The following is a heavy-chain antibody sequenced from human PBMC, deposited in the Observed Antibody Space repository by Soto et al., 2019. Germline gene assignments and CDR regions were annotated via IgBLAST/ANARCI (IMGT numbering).Heavy chain of an antibody. J-gene: IGHJ4*02. CDR3: ARSITIFGVVSIGY. CDR2: INAGNGNT. CDR1: GYTFTSYA. V-gene: IGHV1-3*01. Sequence: ASVKVSCKASGYTFTSYAVHWVRQAPGQRLEWMGWINAGNGNTKYSQKFQGRVTITRDTSASTAYMELSSLRSEDTAVYYCARSITIFGVVSIGYWGQGTLVTVSS. D-gene: IGHD3-3*01.